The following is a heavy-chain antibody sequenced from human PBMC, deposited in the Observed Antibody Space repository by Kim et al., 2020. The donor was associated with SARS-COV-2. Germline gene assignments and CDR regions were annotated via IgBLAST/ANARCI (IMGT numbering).Heavy chain of an antibody. V-gene: IGHV4-4*07. CDR1: GGSISSYY. Sequence: SETLSLTCTVSGGSISSYYWSWIRQPAGKGLEWIGCIYNSGSTNYNPSLKSRVTMSVDTSKNQFSLKLSSVTAADTAVYYCAGDVVGYCSSTSCYTGCRDYGGQGPLVTVPS. CDR3: AGDVVGYCSSTSCYTGCRDY. CDR2: IYNSGST. D-gene: IGHD2-2*02. J-gene: IGHJ4*02.